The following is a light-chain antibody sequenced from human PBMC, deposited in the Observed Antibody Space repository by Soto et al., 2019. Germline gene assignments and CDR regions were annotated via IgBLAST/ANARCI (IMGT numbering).Light chain of an antibody. CDR1: QSIGTF. J-gene: IGKJ5*01. V-gene: IGKV3-11*01. Sequence: EIVLTQSPSPLSLSPGERATLSCGASQSIGTFLSWYQQRPGKAPRLLVYDASYRATDIPPRFSGSGSGKDFTLTISSLEPEDFAVYYCQQRRSWPPTITFGQGTRLEIK. CDR2: DAS. CDR3: QQRRSWPPTIT.